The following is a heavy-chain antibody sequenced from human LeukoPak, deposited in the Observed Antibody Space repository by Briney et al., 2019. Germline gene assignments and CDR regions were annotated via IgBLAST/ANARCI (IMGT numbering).Heavy chain of an antibody. D-gene: IGHD1-26*01. CDR3: ARDNPYSESLAADDAFDI. CDR2: ISSSSSYI. Sequence: PGGSLRLSCVASGFTFSSYSLHWARQAPGKGLEWVSSISSSSSYIYYADSVKGRFTISRDNAKNSLYLQMNSLRAEDTAVFYCARDNPYSESLAADDAFDIWGQGTMVTVSS. V-gene: IGHV3-21*01. CDR1: GFTFSSYS. J-gene: IGHJ3*02.